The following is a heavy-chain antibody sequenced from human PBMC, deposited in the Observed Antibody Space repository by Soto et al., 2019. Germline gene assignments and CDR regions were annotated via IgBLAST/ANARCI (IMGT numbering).Heavy chain of an antibody. CDR2: IYSGGST. Sequence: GSLRLSCAASGFTVSSNYMSWVRQAPGKGLEWVSVIYSGGSTYYADSVKGRFTISRDNSKNTLYLQMNSLRAEDTAVYYCARAPQPTYYDFWSGYPYGMDVWGQGTTVTVSS. CDR1: GFTVSSNY. D-gene: IGHD3-3*01. J-gene: IGHJ6*02. V-gene: IGHV3-53*01. CDR3: ARAPQPTYYDFWSGYPYGMDV.